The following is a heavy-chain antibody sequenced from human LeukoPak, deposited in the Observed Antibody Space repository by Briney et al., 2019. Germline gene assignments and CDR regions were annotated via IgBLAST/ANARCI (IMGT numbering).Heavy chain of an antibody. D-gene: IGHD6-6*01. V-gene: IGHV3-53*01. J-gene: IGHJ6*03. CDR2: IYSGGST. CDR3: ARDIAARPAYYYYMDV. Sequence: GGSLRLSCAASGFTVSSNYMSWVRQAPGKGLEWVSVIYSGGSTYYADSVKGRFTISRDNSKNTLYLQMNSLRAEDTAVYYCARDIAARPAYYYYMDVWGKGTTVTVSS. CDR1: GFTVSSNY.